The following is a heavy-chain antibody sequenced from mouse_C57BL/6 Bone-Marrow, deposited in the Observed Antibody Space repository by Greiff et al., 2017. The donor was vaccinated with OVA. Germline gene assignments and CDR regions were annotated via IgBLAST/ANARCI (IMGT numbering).Heavy chain of an antibody. D-gene: IGHD4-1*01. CDR3: AKLGGRGYYAMDY. CDR1: GFTFSDYG. J-gene: IGHJ4*01. CDR2: ISSGSSTI. V-gene: IGHV5-17*01. Sequence: EVQVVESGGGLVKPGGSLKLSCAASGFTFSDYGMHWVRQAPEKGLEWVAYISSGSSTIYYADTVQGRFTISRDSAKNTLFLQMTSLRSEDTAMYYCAKLGGRGYYAMDYWGQGASVTVSS.